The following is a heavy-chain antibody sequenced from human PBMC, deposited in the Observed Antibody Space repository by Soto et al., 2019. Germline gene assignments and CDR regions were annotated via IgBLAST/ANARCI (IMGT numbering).Heavy chain of an antibody. J-gene: IGHJ4*02. Sequence: GGSLRLSCAASGFSFSSYAMSWVRQAPGKGLEWVSAISSSSSYIYYADSVKGRFTISRDNAKNSLYLQMNSLRAEDTAVYYCARTARAVADYWGQGTLVTVSS. V-gene: IGHV3-21*01. CDR1: GFSFSSYA. D-gene: IGHD6-19*01. CDR2: ISSSSSYI. CDR3: ARTARAVADY.